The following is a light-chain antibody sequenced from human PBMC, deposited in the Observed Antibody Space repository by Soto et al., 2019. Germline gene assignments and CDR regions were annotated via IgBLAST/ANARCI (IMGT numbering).Light chain of an antibody. CDR3: QQYNVWPQT. CDR2: SVS. CDR1: QSVSNN. V-gene: IGKV3-15*01. J-gene: IGKJ1*01. Sequence: EQVMTQSPATLSLSPGESATLSCRASQSVSNNYLAWYQQKTGQAPRLLIYSVSSRDTDIPDRFSGGGSGTELNLTINRLQTEDFGVYYCQQYNVWPQTFGQGTKVDIK.